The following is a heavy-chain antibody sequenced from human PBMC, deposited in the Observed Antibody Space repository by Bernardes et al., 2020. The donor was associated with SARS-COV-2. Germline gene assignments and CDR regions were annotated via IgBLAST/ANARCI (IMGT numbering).Heavy chain of an antibody. D-gene: IGHD1-1*01. J-gene: IGHJ6*02. CDR3: ARGGTGTTYYYYYGMDV. Sequence: GGSLRLSCAASGFTFSSYDMHWVRQATGKGLAWVSAIGTAGDTYYPGSVKGRFTISRENAKNSLYLQMNSLRAGDTAVYYCARGGTGTTYYYYYGMDVWGQGTTVTVSS. CDR1: GFTFSSYD. CDR2: IGTAGDT. V-gene: IGHV3-13*01.